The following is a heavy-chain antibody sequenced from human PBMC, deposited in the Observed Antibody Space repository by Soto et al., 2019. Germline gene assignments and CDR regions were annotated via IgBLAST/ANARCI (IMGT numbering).Heavy chain of an antibody. V-gene: IGHV3-23*01. D-gene: IGHD4-17*01. CDR3: AKGSPYGDYYFDY. Sequence: GGSLRLSCAASGFTFSTYAMSWVRQAPGKGLEWVSAISATGGKTYYADSVKGRFTISRDQSKSTLFLQMDSLRAEDTAVYYCAKGSPYGDYYFDYWGQGTLVTVSS. CDR2: ISATGGKT. CDR1: GFTFSTYA. J-gene: IGHJ4*02.